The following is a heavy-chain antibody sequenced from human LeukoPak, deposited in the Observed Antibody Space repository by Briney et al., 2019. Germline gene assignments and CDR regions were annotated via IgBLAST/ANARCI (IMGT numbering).Heavy chain of an antibody. CDR1: EFTFNNHD. V-gene: IGHV3-30*03. Sequence: GRSLRLSCAASEFTFNNHDMHWVRQAPGQGLEWVAAISYDGRNKYYADSVKGRFTISRDNSKNTLNLQMNSLRAEDTAVYYCVYDCSSTSCYGGYYGMDVWGQGTTVTVSS. CDR2: ISYDGRNK. D-gene: IGHD2-2*01. J-gene: IGHJ6*02. CDR3: VYDCSSTSCYGGYYGMDV.